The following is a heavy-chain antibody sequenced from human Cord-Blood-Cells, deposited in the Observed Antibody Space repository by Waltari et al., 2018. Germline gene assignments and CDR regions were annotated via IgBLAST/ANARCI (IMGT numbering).Heavy chain of an antibody. CDR2: MNPNSGNT. D-gene: IGHD2-2*02. Sequence: QVQLVQSGAEVKKPGASVKVSCKASGYTFTSYDINWVRQATGQGLEWMGWMNPNSGNTGYAQKFQGRVTITRNTSIRTAYMELSSLRSEDTAVYYCARGRSGCSSTSCYNYGMDVWGQGTTVTVSS. CDR1: GYTFTSYD. J-gene: IGHJ6*02. V-gene: IGHV1-8*03. CDR3: ARGRSGCSSTSCYNYGMDV.